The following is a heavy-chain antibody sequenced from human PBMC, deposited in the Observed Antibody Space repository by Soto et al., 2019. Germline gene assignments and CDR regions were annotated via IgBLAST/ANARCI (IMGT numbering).Heavy chain of an antibody. J-gene: IGHJ4*01. Sequence: QVKLVQSGAEVKKPGASVKVSCKVSGYTLTELSMHWVRQAPGKGLEWMGGFDPEDGETIYAQKFQGRVTMTEDTATDSAYMELSSLRSEDTAVYYCATALSPRGYDFWSGDYLSYYFDYWGHGTLVTVSA. CDR1: GYTLTELS. CDR3: ATALSPRGYDFWSGDYLSYYFDY. V-gene: IGHV1-24*01. CDR2: FDPEDGET. D-gene: IGHD3-3*01.